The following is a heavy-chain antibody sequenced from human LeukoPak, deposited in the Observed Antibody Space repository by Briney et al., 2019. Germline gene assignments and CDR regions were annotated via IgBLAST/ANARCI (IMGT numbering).Heavy chain of an antibody. J-gene: IGHJ4*02. Sequence: GGSLRLSCAASGFTFSSYSMNYVRQAPGKGLEWVSSISSSSSYIYYADSVKGRFTISRDNAKNSLYLQMNSLRAEDTAVYYCERIWFGAPSADYWGQGTLVTVSS. CDR3: ERIWFGAPSADY. D-gene: IGHD3-10*01. V-gene: IGHV3-21*01. CDR2: ISSSSSYI. CDR1: GFTFSSYS.